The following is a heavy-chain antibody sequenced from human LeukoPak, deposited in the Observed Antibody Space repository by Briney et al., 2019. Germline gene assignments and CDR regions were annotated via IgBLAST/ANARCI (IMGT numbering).Heavy chain of an antibody. D-gene: IGHD2-15*01. V-gene: IGHV4-34*01. CDR1: GGSFSGYY. J-gene: IGHJ4*02. CDR2: ITHNGST. Sequence: SETLSLTCAAYGGSFSGYYWSWIRQPPGKGLEWIGEITHNGSTKYNPSLKSRVNISVDTSKNQFSLKLSSVTAADTAVYYCARVVLDCSGGSCYPHFDYWGQGTLVTVSS. CDR3: ARVVLDCSGGSCYPHFDY.